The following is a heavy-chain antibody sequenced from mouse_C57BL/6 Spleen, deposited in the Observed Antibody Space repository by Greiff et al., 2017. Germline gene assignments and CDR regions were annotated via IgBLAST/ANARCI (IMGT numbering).Heavy chain of an antibody. CDR2: INPGSGGT. D-gene: IGHD1-1*01. CDR3: ARSGYYGSSSHAMDY. J-gene: IGHJ4*01. V-gene: IGHV1-54*01. Sequence: QVQLQQSGAELVRPGTSVKVSCKASGYAFTNYLIEWVKQRPGQGLEWIGVINPGSGGTNYNEKFKGKATLTADKSSSTAYMQLSSLTSEDSAVYFCARSGYYGSSSHAMDYWGQGTSVTVSS. CDR1: GYAFTNYL.